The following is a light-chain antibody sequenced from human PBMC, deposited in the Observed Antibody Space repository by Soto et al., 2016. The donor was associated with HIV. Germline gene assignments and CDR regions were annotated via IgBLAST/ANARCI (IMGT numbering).Light chain of an antibody. CDR2: TAS. Sequence: DIQLTQSPSFLSASVGDRVTITCRASQDITSYLSWYQQKPGKAPKLLIHTASALQSGVPSRFSGSGSRTEFTLTISSLQPEDFATYYCQQLSSHLYTFGQGTRLEIK. J-gene: IGKJ2*01. V-gene: IGKV1-9*01. CDR1: QDITSY. CDR3: QQLSSHLYT.